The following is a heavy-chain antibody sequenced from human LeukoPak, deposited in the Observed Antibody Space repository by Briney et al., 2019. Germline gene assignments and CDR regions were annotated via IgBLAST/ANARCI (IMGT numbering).Heavy chain of an antibody. D-gene: IGHD6-13*01. CDR3: ARDMWAAAKTTYYMDV. J-gene: IGHJ6*03. CDR1: GFTFSAYY. CDR2: ISRSGSTI. V-gene: IGHV3-11*01. Sequence: GGSLRLSCAASGFTFSAYYMNWIRQAPGKGLEWVSCISRSGSTIYYADSVKGRFTISRDSAKNSLYLQTNSLRDEDTAVYYCARDMWAAAKTTYYMDVWGKGSTVTVSS.